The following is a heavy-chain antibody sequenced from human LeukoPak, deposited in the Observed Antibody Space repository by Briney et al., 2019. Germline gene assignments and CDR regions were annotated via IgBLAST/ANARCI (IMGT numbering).Heavy chain of an antibody. D-gene: IGHD1-26*01. CDR1: AFTFSNYA. V-gene: IGHV3-23*01. J-gene: IGHJ6*02. CDR3: ASGSGTYYSSYYYYGMDV. Sequence: GGSLRLSCAVSAFTFSNYAMSWVRQAPGKGLEWASGISGNGGNTYYADSVKGRFTISRDNSKNTLYLQMNSLRAEDTGVYYCASGSGTYYSSYYYYGMDVWGQGTTVTVSS. CDR2: ISGNGGNT.